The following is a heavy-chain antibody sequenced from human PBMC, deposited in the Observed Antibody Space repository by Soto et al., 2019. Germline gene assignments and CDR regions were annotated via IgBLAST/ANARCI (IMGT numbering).Heavy chain of an antibody. V-gene: IGHV4-59*08. D-gene: IGHD4-4*01. CDR2: IYYSGST. J-gene: IGHJ4*02. CDR3: ARGHDYSNLPYFDY. Sequence: SETLSLTCTVSGGSISSYYWSWIRQPPGKGLEWIGYIYYSGSTNYNPSLKSRVTISVDTSRNQFSLKLSSVTAADTAVYYCARGHDYSNLPYFDYWGQGTLVTVSS. CDR1: GGSISSYY.